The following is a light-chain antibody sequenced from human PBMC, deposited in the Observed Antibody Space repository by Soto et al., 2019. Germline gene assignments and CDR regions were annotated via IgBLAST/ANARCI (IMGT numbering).Light chain of an antibody. CDR3: MQTLQAPLT. J-gene: IGKJ1*01. V-gene: IGKV2-28*01. CDR2: VAS. Sequence: IVMTQSPLSLPVTPGEPASISCRSSQSLLHSDGYNSLAWYVQKPGQSPQLLISVASNRASGVPDRLSGSGSGTDFTLKISSLEAEDVGVYYCMQTLQAPLTFGQGTKVEIK. CDR1: QSLLHSDGYNS.